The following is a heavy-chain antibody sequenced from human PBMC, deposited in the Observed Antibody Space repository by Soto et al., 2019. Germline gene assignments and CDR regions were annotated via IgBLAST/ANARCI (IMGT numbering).Heavy chain of an antibody. Sequence: ASVKVSCKASGYTFTSYYMHWVRQAPGQGLEWMGIINPSGGSTSYAQKFQGRVTMTRDTSTSTVYMELSSLRSEDTAVYYCASRGVLGGARGNYFDYWGQGTLVTVSS. D-gene: IGHD3-16*01. J-gene: IGHJ4*02. CDR1: GYTFTSYY. CDR3: ASRGVLGGARGNYFDY. CDR2: INPSGGST. V-gene: IGHV1-46*03.